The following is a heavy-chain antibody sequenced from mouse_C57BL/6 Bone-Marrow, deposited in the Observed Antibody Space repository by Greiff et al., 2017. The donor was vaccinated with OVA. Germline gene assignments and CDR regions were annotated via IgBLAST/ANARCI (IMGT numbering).Heavy chain of an antibody. CDR3: ASGTGRFAY. CDR1: GYTFTSYW. Sequence: VQLQQPGAELVKPGASVKLSCKASGYTFTSYWMQWVKQRPGQGLEWIGEIDPSDSYTNYNQKFKGKATLTVDTSSSTAYLQLSSLTSEDSAVYYCASGTGRFAYWGKGTLVTVSA. V-gene: IGHV1-50*01. CDR2: IDPSDSYT. J-gene: IGHJ3*01. D-gene: IGHD4-1*01.